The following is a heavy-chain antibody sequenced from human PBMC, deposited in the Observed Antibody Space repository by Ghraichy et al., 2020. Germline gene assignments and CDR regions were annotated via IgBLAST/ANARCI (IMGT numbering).Heavy chain of an antibody. J-gene: IGHJ4*02. CDR1: GFTFSSYG. D-gene: IGHD5-24*01. CDR3: ANGDGYNWSDPPDY. Sequence: GGSRRLTCAASGFTFSSYGMHWVRQAPGKGLEWVAVISYDGSNKYYADSVKGRFTISRDNSKNTLYLQMNSLRAEDTAVYYCANGDGYNWSDPPDYWGQGTLVTVSS. CDR2: ISYDGSNK. V-gene: IGHV3-30*18.